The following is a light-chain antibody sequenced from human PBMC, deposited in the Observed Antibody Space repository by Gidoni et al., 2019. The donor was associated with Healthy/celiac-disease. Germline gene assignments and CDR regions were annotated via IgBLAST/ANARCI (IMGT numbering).Light chain of an antibody. CDR2: SAS. Sequence: DIQMTQSPSSLSASVGDRVTITCRASQSISSYLNWYQQKPGKAPKLLIYSASILQSGVPSRFSGSGSGTDFTLTISTLQPEDFATYYCQQSYSTPQFTFGPGTKVDIK. V-gene: IGKV1-39*01. CDR3: QQSYSTPQFT. CDR1: QSISSY. J-gene: IGKJ3*01.